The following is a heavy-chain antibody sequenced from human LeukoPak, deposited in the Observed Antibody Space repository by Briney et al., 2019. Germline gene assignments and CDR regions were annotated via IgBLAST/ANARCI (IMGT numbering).Heavy chain of an antibody. V-gene: IGHV3-53*01. CDR2: IYSGGSS. D-gene: IGHD1-1*01. CDR3: ARLPTGDY. J-gene: IGHJ4*02. CDR1: GFTFSSYS. Sequence: QSGGSLRLSCAASGFTFSSYSMSWVRQAPGKGLEWVSVIYSGGSSYYADSVKGRFTISRDNSKNTLYLQMNSLGVEDTAVYYCARLPTGDYWGQGTLVTVSS.